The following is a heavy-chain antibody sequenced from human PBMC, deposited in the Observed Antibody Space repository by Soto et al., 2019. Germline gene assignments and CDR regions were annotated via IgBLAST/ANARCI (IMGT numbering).Heavy chain of an antibody. CDR1: RFTFSSYW. J-gene: IGHJ6*02. Sequence: EERLVESGGGSVQPGGSLRLSCAASRFTFSSYWMYWVRQAPGKGLVWVSRINSDGSSTRYADSVKGRFSISRDNSKSTLYLQMNTLRAVDTAVYYCARRREGYYYGLDVWGQGTTVTVSS. D-gene: IGHD1-26*01. CDR3: ARRREGYYYGLDV. CDR2: INSDGSST. V-gene: IGHV3-74*01.